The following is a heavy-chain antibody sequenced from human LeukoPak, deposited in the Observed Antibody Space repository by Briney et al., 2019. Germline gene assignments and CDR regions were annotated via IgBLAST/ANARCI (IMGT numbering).Heavy chain of an antibody. CDR1: GGSFSGYY. CDR2: IKQDGSEK. J-gene: IGHJ2*01. CDR3: ARDPLRRRYFDL. V-gene: IGHV3-7*01. Sequence: ETLSLTCAVYGGSFSGYYWSWIRQAPGKGLEWVANIKQDGSEKYYVDSVKGRFTISRDNAKNSLYLQMNSLRAEDTAVYYCARDPLRRRYFDLWGRGTLVTVSS. D-gene: IGHD4-17*01.